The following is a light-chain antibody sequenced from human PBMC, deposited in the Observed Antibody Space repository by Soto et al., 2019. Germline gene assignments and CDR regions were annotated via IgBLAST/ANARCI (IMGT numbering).Light chain of an antibody. CDR1: HSVNSH. J-gene: IGKJ5*01. V-gene: IGKV3-15*01. CDR3: QQHNNWPLT. Sequence: MVMTQSPATLSVSAGERVTLSCRTSHSVNSHVAWYQQKPGQAPRLLIYGASTRATGIPARFSGSGSGTEFTLTISSLQSEDFEVYYCQQHNNWPLTFGQGARLEIK. CDR2: GAS.